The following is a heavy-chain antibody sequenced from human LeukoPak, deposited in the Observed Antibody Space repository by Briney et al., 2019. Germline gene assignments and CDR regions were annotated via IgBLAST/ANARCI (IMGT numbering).Heavy chain of an antibody. CDR2: INQDGSAK. Sequence: PGGSLRLSYAASGFTFSSYWMSWVRQAPGKGLEWVANINQDGSAKYYVDFVKGRFTISRDNAKNSLYLQMNSLRADDTALYYCARQPFDYWGQGTLVTVSS. V-gene: IGHV3-7*03. CDR3: ARQPFDY. CDR1: GFTFSSYW. J-gene: IGHJ4*02.